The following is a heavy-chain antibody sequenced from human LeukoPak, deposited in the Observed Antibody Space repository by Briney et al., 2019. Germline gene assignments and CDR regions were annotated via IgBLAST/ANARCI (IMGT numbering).Heavy chain of an antibody. D-gene: IGHD2-2*01. V-gene: IGHV1-2*02. CDR2: INPNSGGT. CDR3: AREEDNLDFCRRTSSPGLYYFDY. CDR1: GYTFTGYY. J-gene: IGHJ4*02. Sequence: ASVKVSCKASGYTFTGYYMHWVRQAPGQGLEWMGWINPNSGGTNYAQEFQGRVTMTRDTSISTAYMEVSRLRSDDTAVYYCAREEDNLDFCRRTSSPGLYYFDYGAREPLATVPS.